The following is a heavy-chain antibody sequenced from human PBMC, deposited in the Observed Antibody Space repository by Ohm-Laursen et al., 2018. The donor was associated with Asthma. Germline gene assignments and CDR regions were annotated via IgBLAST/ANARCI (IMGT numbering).Heavy chain of an antibody. CDR2: ISSSSSYI. CDR1: GFTFSSYS. D-gene: IGHD3-22*01. Sequence: SLRLSCAASGFTFSSYSMNWVRQAPGKGLEWVSSISSSSSYIYYADSVKGRFTISRDNARNSVYLQMNSLRAEDTAVYYCARGWDYYDSDLAFGIWGQGTMVTVSS. J-gene: IGHJ3*02. CDR3: ARGWDYYDSDLAFGI. V-gene: IGHV3-21*01.